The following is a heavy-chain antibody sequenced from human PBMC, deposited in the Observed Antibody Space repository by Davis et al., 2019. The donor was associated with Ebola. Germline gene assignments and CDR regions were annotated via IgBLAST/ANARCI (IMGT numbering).Heavy chain of an antibody. J-gene: IGHJ5*02. CDR1: GHTFTGYN. CDR2: INPNSGGT. CDR3: ARDAITLFGVVILGWFDP. V-gene: IGHV1-2*02. D-gene: IGHD3-3*01. Sequence: ASVKVSCKASGHTFTGYNMHWVRQAPGQGLEWPGWINPNSGGTNYAQKFQGRVTMTRDTSISTVYMELRSLRSDDTAVYYCARDAITLFGVVILGWFDPWGQGTLVTVSS.